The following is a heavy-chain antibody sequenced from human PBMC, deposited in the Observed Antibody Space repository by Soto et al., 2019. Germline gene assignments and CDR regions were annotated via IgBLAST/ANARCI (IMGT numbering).Heavy chain of an antibody. CDR1: GGTFSSYA. CDR3: ARGDNWNDVGPYYSYGMDV. Sequence: QVQLVQSGAEVKKPGSSVKVSCKASGGTFSSYAISWVRQAPGQGLEWMGGIIPIFGTANYAQKFQGRVTITADESTRTAYMELSSLRSEDTAVYYCARGDNWNDVGPYYSYGMDVWGQGTTVTVSS. D-gene: IGHD1-1*01. V-gene: IGHV1-69*01. J-gene: IGHJ6*02. CDR2: IIPIFGTA.